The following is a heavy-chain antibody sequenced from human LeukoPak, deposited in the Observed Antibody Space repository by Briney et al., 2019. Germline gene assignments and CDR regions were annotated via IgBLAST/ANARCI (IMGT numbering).Heavy chain of an antibody. J-gene: IGHJ4*02. CDR3: ARDLEGYCGGDCPFDY. V-gene: IGHV1-69*05. Sequence: SVKVSCKASGGTFSSYAISWVRQAPGQGLEWMGRIIPIFGTANYAQKFQGRVTITTDESTSTAYMELSSLRSEGTAVYYCARDLEGYCGGDCPFDYWGQGTLVTVSS. D-gene: IGHD2-21*02. CDR1: GGTFSSYA. CDR2: IIPIFGTA.